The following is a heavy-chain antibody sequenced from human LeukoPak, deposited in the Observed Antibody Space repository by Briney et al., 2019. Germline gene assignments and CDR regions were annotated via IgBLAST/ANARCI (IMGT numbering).Heavy chain of an antibody. D-gene: IGHD3-22*01. CDR2: IRGSDGST. CDR3: AKGGSGYFADL. J-gene: IGHJ5*02. Sequence: PGGSLRLSCAASGFPFSTYAMSWVRQAPGKGLEWVSSIRGSDGSTYYADSVKGRFAISRDNSKNTLYLQMNSLRAEDTAVYYCAKGGSGYFADLWGQGTLVTVSS. CDR1: GFPFSTYA. V-gene: IGHV3-23*01.